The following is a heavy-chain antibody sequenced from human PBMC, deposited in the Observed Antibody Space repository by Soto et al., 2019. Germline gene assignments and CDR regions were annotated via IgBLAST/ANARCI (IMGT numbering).Heavy chain of an antibody. CDR1: GDSINNYY. Sequence: PSETLSLTCTVSGDSINNYYWSWMRLPAGKGLEWIGRIYSNGNTYYNPSLKSRVSMSVDTSKNQFSLILKTVTAADTAVYYCERGGEVDTTAHFDHWGQGTLVTVSS. D-gene: IGHD5-18*01. J-gene: IGHJ4*02. V-gene: IGHV4-4*07. CDR2: IYSNGNT. CDR3: ERGGEVDTTAHFDH.